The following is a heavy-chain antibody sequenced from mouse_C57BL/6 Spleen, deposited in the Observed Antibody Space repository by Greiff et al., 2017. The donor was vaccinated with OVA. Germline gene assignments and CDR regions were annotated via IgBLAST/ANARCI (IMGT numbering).Heavy chain of an antibody. CDR2: INPYNGGT. Sequence: EVQLQQSGPVLVKPGASVKMSCKASGYTFTDYYMNWVKQSHGKSLEWIGVINPYNGGTSYNQKFKGKATLTVDKSSSTAYMELNSLTSEDSAVYYCARRGRDSSSPWYFDVWGTGTTVTVSS. D-gene: IGHD1-1*01. J-gene: IGHJ1*03. CDR3: ARRGRDSSSPWYFDV. V-gene: IGHV1-19*01. CDR1: GYTFTDYY.